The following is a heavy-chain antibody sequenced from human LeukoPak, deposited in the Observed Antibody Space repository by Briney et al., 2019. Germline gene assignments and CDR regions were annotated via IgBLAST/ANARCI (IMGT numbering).Heavy chain of an antibody. J-gene: IGHJ4*02. Sequence: PGGSLRLSCAASGFIFSNYGFHWVRQAPGKGLEWVALIWSDGSKKYYTDSVRGRFTIFRDDSKNTLFLQMNSLRAEDMAVYYCARDIGTWPNSLFDYWGQGNLVTVSS. D-gene: IGHD4-23*01. V-gene: IGHV3-33*01. CDR1: GFIFSNYG. CDR3: ARDIGTWPNSLFDY. CDR2: IWSDGSKK.